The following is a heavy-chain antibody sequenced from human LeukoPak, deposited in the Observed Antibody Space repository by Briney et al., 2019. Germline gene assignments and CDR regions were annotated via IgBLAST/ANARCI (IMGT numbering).Heavy chain of an antibody. V-gene: IGHV3-66*01. CDR3: ARDAFLGRYFDWLPPHRDYGMDV. J-gene: IGHJ6*02. CDR1: GFIVSSNY. D-gene: IGHD3-9*01. CDR2: IYSGGST. Sequence: GGSLRLSCAASGFIVSSNYMSWVRQAPGKGLEWVSVIYSGGSTYYADSVKGRFTISRDNSKNTLYLQMNSLRAEDTAVYYCARDAFLGRYFDWLPPHRDYGMDVWGQGTTVTVSS.